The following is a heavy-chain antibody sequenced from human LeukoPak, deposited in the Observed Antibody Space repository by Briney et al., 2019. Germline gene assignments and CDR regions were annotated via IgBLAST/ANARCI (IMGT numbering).Heavy chain of an antibody. D-gene: IGHD3-22*01. CDR2: ISSSSSYI. J-gene: IGHJ4*02. CDR3: ATSRYDSSGYYGIIAY. V-gene: IGHV3-21*01. CDR1: GFTFSSYS. Sequence: PGGSLRLSCAASGFTFSSYSMNWARQAPGKGLEWVSSISSSSSYIYYADSVKGRFTISRDNAKKSLYLQMNSLRAEDTAVYYCATSRYDSSGYYGIIAYWGQGTLVTVSS.